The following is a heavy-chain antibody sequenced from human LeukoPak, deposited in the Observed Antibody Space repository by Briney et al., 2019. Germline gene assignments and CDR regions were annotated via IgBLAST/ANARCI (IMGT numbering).Heavy chain of an antibody. J-gene: IGHJ4*02. V-gene: IGHV4-30-2*01. Sequence: SSQTLSLTCAVSGGSISSGGYSWSWIRQPPGKGLEWIGYIYHSGSTYYNPSLKSRVTISVDRSKNQFSLKLSSVTAADTAVYYCARGLHRSVSGYYFDYWGQGTPVTVSS. CDR3: ARGLHRSVSGYYFDY. D-gene: IGHD6-19*01. CDR2: IYHSGST. CDR1: GGSISSGGYS.